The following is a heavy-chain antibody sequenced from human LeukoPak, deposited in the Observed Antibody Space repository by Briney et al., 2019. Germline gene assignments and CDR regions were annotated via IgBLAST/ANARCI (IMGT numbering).Heavy chain of an antibody. V-gene: IGHV1-18*01. J-gene: IGHJ4*02. CDR2: ISAYNGNT. Sequence: ASVKVSCKASGYTFTSYGISWVRQAAGQGLEWMGWISAYNGNTNYAQKLQGRVTMTTDTSTSTAYMELRSLRSDDTAVYYCARGRRYTSGYRVTELGSGYSDYWGQGTLVTVSS. D-gene: IGHD5-18*01. CDR3: ARGRRYTSGYRVTELGSGYSDY. CDR1: GYTFTSYG.